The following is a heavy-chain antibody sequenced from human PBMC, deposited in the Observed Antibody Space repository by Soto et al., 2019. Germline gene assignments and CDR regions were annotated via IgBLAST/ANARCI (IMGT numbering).Heavy chain of an antibody. CDR3: ARDTSMVTALYYYYGMDV. D-gene: IGHD5-18*01. CDR1: GDSVSSNSAA. Sequence: SQTLSLTCAISGDSVSSNSAAWNWIRQSPSRGLEWLGRTYYRSKWYNDYAVSVKSRITINPDTSKNQFSLQLNSVTLEDTAVYYCARDTSMVTALYYYYGMDVWGQGTTVTVSS. CDR2: TYYRSKWYN. V-gene: IGHV6-1*01. J-gene: IGHJ6*02.